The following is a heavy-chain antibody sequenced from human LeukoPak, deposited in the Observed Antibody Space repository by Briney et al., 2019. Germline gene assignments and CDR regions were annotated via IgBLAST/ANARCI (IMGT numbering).Heavy chain of an antibody. CDR3: ARGWDRGGSWYYYNPNDY. J-gene: IGHJ4*02. D-gene: IGHD6-13*01. V-gene: IGHV1-8*03. CDR1: GYTFTSYD. CDR2: MNPNSGNT. Sequence: ASVKVSCKASGYTFTSYDINWVRQATGQGLEWMGWMNPNSGNTGYAQKFQGRVTITRNTSISTAYMELSSLRSEDTAVYYCARGWDRGGSWYYYNPNDYWGQGTLVTVSS.